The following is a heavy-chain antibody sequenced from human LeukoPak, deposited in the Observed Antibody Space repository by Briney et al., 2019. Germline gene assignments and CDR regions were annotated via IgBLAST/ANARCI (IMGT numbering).Heavy chain of an antibody. CDR2: IKTKLYGGTT. CDR1: GFAFGDFA. CDR3: TRDHRDVWNPGYYFDY. V-gene: IGHV3-49*04. D-gene: IGHD1-1*01. J-gene: IGHJ4*02. Sequence: TGGSLRLSCTASGFAFGDFAMNWVRQAPGKGLEWVGFIKTKLYGGTTEYAASVKGRFTISRDDSKAIAYLQMNSLKTEDTAVYYCTRDHRDVWNPGYYFDYWGQGTLVTVSS.